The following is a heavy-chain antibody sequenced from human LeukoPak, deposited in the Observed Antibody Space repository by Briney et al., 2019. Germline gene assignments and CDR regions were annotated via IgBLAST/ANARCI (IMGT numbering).Heavy chain of an antibody. CDR2: INHSGST. CDR1: GGSFSGYY. J-gene: IGHJ4*02. CDR3: ANRRDGYNYNY. D-gene: IGHD5-24*01. Sequence: PSETLSLTCAVYGGSFSGYYWSWIRLPPGKGLEWIGEINHSGSTNYNPSLKSRVTISVDTSKNQFSLKLSSVTAADTAVYYCANRRDGYNYNYWGQGTLVTVSS. V-gene: IGHV4-34*01.